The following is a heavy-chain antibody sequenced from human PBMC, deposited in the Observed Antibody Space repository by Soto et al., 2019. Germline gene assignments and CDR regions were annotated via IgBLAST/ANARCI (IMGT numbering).Heavy chain of an antibody. CDR3: ARGGSGYTWFNEF. Sequence: QEQLVQSGAEVQKPGSSVKVSCKASGGLFSSYPISWVRQVPGQGLEWMGGIIPVFQTAYYTQRFQGRVTITADESTNTAYMELSSLRSEDTAIDYCARGGSGYTWFNEFWGQGTLVTVSS. D-gene: IGHD3-22*01. CDR1: GGLFSSYP. J-gene: IGHJ4*02. CDR2: IIPVFQTA. V-gene: IGHV1-69*01.